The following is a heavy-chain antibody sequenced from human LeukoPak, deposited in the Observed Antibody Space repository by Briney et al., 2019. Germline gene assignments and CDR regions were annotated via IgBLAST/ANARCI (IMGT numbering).Heavy chain of an antibody. D-gene: IGHD3-10*02. CDR2: LYSGGTT. CDR3: ARASVRGFDV. CDR1: GLSVSADY. Sequence: GGSLRLSCAASGLSVSADYMSWVRHSPGRGLECVSVLYSGGTTYYADSLKGRITISRDNSKNTLYLEMNSLRDEDTAVYYCARASVRGFDVWGQGTILIVSS. V-gene: IGHV3-53*01. J-gene: IGHJ3*01.